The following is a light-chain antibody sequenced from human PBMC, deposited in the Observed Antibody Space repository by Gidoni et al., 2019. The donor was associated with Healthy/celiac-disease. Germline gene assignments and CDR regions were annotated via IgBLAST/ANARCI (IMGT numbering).Light chain of an antibody. CDR2: LGS. V-gene: IGKV2-28*01. Sequence: DIVMTQSPLSLPVTPAEPASISCRSSQSLLHSNGYNYLDWYLQKPGQSPQLLIYLGSNRASGVPDRFSGSGSGTDFTLKISRVEAEDVGVYYCMQALQSRTCGQXTKVEIK. J-gene: IGKJ1*01. CDR1: QSLLHSNGYNY. CDR3: MQALQSRT.